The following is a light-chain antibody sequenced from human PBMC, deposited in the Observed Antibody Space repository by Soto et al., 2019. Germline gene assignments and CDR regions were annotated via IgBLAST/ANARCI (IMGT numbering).Light chain of an antibody. Sequence: EIVMTQSPVTLSVSPGDRATLSCRASQSVNSNLAWYQQKPGQTAKLLLYVASTRATGIPARFSGSGSGTEFTLTISSLQSEDFAVYYCQQYNVWTITSGGGTKREF. CDR3: QQYNVWTIT. CDR2: VAS. J-gene: IGKJ4*01. V-gene: IGKV3-15*01. CDR1: QSVNSN.